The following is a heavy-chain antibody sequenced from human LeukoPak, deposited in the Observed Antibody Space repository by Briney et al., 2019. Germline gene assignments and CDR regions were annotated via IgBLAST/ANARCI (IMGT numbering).Heavy chain of an antibody. V-gene: IGHV4-34*01. Sequence: SETLSLTCAVYGGSFSGYYWSWIRQPPGKGLEWIGEINHSGSTNYNPSLKSRVTISVDTSKNQFSLKLSSVTAADTAVYYCARAVPLSGSYGYYFDYWGQGTLVTVSS. CDR1: GGSFSGYY. CDR2: INHSGST. D-gene: IGHD1-26*01. CDR3: ARAVPLSGSYGYYFDY. J-gene: IGHJ4*02.